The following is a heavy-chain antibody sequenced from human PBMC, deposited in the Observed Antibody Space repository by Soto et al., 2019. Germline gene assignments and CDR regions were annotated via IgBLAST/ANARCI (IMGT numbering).Heavy chain of an antibody. J-gene: IGHJ4*02. CDR2: SSGSGSST. CDR3: AKDSRGYSRPIDY. Sequence: PGGSLSLSCACSGFTFRYYAMTWVRHAQGKELEGVSASSGSGSSTYYADSVKARFTISRDNSKNTLYLQMNSLRAEDKSVYYCAKDSRGYSRPIDYWGQGNLVTVS. D-gene: IGHD5-12*01. CDR1: GFTFRYYA. V-gene: IGHV3-23*01.